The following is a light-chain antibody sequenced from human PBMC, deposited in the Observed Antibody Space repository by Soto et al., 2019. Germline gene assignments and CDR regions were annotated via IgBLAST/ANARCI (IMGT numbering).Light chain of an antibody. CDR2: AAS. CDR3: QPYYDYPWT. CDR1: QDIHNY. J-gene: IGKJ1*01. Sequence: AVLLTQSPPSFSASTGDRATITCLASQDIHNYLAWYQQFPGKAPQLLLYAASILQAGVPSGFSGSGSGTDFTLIIDGLQSEYFATYFCQPYYDYPWTFGPGTTVE. V-gene: IGKV1-8*01.